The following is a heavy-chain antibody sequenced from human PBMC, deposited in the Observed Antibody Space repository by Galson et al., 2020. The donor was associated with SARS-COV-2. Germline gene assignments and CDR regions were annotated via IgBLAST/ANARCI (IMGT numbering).Heavy chain of an antibody. D-gene: IGHD6-13*01. CDR2: TFYRSKWYN. CDR3: ARGGSGRGYVY. J-gene: IGHJ4*02. Sequence: SQTLSLTCAISGDSVSSDSASWTWIRQSPSRVLEWLGRTFYRSKWYNDYAVSVKSRITINPDTSKNQFSLQLNSVTPEDTAVYYCARGGSGRGYVYWGQGTLVTVSS. V-gene: IGHV6-1*01. CDR1: GDSVSSDSAS.